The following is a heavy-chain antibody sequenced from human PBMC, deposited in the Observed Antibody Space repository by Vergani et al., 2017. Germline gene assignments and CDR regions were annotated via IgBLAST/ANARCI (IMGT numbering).Heavy chain of an antibody. Sequence: QLQLQESGSGLVKPSQTLSLTCAVSGGSISSGGYSWSWIRQPPGKGLEWIGYIYHSGSNYYNPSLKSRVTISVDRSKNQFSLKLSSVTAADTAVYYCARAPYSNYLLYFDYWGQGTLVTVSS. V-gene: IGHV4-30-2*01. CDR2: IYHSGSN. D-gene: IGHD4-11*01. CDR3: ARAPYSNYLLYFDY. CDR1: GGSISSGGYS. J-gene: IGHJ4*02.